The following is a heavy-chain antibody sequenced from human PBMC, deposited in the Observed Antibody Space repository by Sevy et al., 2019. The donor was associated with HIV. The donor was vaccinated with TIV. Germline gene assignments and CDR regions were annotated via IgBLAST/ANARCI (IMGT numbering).Heavy chain of an antibody. CDR3: ARENTMIEEPGWFDP. CDR2: ISRSGSTI. CDR1: GFTFSDYY. Sequence: GGSLRLSCAASGFTFSDYYMSWIRQAPGKGLEWVSSISRSGSTINYADSVKGRFTISRDNAKNSLYLQINSLRADDTAVYYCARENTMIEEPGWFDPWGQGTLVTVSS. J-gene: IGHJ5*02. D-gene: IGHD3-22*01. V-gene: IGHV3-11*01.